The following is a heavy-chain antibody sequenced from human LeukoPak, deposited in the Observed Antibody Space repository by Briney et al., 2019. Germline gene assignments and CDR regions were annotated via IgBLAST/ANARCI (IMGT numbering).Heavy chain of an antibody. J-gene: IGHJ4*02. CDR1: GFTFSSYA. Sequence: PGGSLRLSCAASGFTFSSYAISWVRQAPGKGPEWVSAISGSGGSTFYADSVKGRFTISRDNSKNTLYLQMNSLRAEDTAVYYCAKEGVPVAVAGHFDYWGQGTLVTVSS. CDR2: ISGSGGST. CDR3: AKEGVPVAVAGHFDY. V-gene: IGHV3-23*01. D-gene: IGHD6-19*01.